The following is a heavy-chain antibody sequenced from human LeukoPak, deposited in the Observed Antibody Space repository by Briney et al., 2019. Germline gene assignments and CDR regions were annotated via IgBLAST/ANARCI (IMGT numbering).Heavy chain of an antibody. Sequence: GGSLRLSCAASGFTFSTYAMSWVRQAPGKGLEWVSTISGSGGSTYYADSVKGRFTISRDNAKNSLYLQMNSLRAEDTAVYYCASRGQGVAWGQGTLVTVSS. CDR2: ISGSGGST. CDR1: GFTFSTYA. CDR3: ASRGQGVA. V-gene: IGHV3-23*01. J-gene: IGHJ4*02.